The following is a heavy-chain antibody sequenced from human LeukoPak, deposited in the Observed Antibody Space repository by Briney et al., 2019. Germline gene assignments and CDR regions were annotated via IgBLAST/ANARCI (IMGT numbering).Heavy chain of an antibody. CDR2: IYYSGST. J-gene: IGHJ4*02. Sequence: SQTLSLTCTVSGGSISSGDYYWSWIRQPPGKGLEWIGYIYYSGSTYYNPSLKSRVTISVDASKNQFSLKLSSVTAADTAVYYCARNLRFIFWSGKRGYFDYWGQGTLVTVSS. CDR1: GGSISSGDYY. CDR3: ARNLRFIFWSGKRGYFDY. V-gene: IGHV4-30-4*08. D-gene: IGHD3-3*01.